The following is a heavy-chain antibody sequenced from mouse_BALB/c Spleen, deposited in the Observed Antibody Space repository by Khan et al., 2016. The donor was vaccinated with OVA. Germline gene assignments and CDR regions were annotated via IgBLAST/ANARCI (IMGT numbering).Heavy chain of an antibody. V-gene: IGHV5-6-3*01. CDR3: ARRAKTIN. CDR2: ITSNGGST. J-gene: IGHJ2*01. CDR1: GFTFSSYG. Sequence: EVQLVESGGGLVQPGGSLKLSCAASGFTFSSYGMSWVRQTPDKRLELVATITSNGGSTYHPDSVKGRFTISRDNAKNTLYLEMSSLKSEDTAMYYCARRAKTINWGQGTTLTVSS. D-gene: IGHD3-3*01.